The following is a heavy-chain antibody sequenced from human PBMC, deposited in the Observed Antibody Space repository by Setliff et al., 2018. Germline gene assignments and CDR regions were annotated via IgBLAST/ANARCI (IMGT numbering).Heavy chain of an antibody. J-gene: IGHJ5*02. CDR3: ARSPAVLGIVYLDP. V-gene: IGHV1-69*05. CDR2: IIPMFGTP. Sequence: ASVKVSCKSSGYIFTKYAISWVRQAPGQGLEWMGGIIPMFGTPAYAQKFQDRVTITTDESTSTAYMELDSLRSEDTAVYYCARSPAVLGIVYLDPWGQGTLVTVSS. D-gene: IGHD2-15*01. CDR1: GYIFTKYA.